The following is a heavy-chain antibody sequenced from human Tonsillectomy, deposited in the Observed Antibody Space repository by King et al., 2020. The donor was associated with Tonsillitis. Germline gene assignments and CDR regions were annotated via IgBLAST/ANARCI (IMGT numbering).Heavy chain of an antibody. Sequence: VQLVESGGGVVQPGRSLRLSCAASGFTFSSYGMHWVRQAPGKGLEWVAVISYDGSNKNYADSVKGRFTISRDNSKNALYLQMNSLRAEDTAVYYCAKEGHSDAFDIWGQGTMVTVSS. V-gene: IGHV3-30*18. CDR3: AKEGHSDAFDI. CDR2: ISYDGSNK. J-gene: IGHJ3*02. CDR1: GFTFSSYG.